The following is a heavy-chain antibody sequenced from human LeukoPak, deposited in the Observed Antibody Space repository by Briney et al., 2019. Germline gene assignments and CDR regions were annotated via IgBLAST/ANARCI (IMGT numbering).Heavy chain of an antibody. Sequence: PGGSLRLSCTASGFTFSSYSMIWVPQSPGKGLEWVSSISSSSSYIYCADSVKGRFTISRDNAKNSLYLQMNSLRAEDTAVYYCARGGCTISDYWGQGTLVTVSS. V-gene: IGHV3-21*01. CDR2: ISSSSSYI. CDR1: GFTFSSYS. J-gene: IGHJ4*02. CDR3: ARGGCTISDY. D-gene: IGHD5-24*01.